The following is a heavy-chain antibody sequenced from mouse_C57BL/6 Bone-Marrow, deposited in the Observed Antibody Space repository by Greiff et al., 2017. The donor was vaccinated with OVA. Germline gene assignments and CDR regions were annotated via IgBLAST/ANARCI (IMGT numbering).Heavy chain of an antibody. Sequence: EVNLVESGGDLVKPGGSLKLSCAASGFTFSSYGMSWVRQTPDQRLEWVATISSGGSYTYYPDSVKGRFTISRDNAKNTLYLQMSSLKSEDTAMYYCARLITTVDYWGQGTTLTVSS. J-gene: IGHJ2*01. D-gene: IGHD1-1*01. CDR2: ISSGGSYT. CDR1: GFTFSSYG. CDR3: ARLITTVDY. V-gene: IGHV5-6*01.